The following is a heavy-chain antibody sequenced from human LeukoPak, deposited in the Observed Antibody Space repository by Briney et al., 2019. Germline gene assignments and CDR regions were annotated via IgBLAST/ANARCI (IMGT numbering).Heavy chain of an antibody. J-gene: IGHJ6*02. CDR1: GYTFTGYY. CDR3: ARDPDTVVVPAANGMDV. D-gene: IGHD2-2*01. V-gene: IGHV1-2*02. Sequence: ASVKVSCTASGYTFTGYYMHWVRQAPGQGLEGMGWINPNSGGTNYAQKFQGRVTMTRDTSISTAYMELSRLRSDDTAVYYCARDPDTVVVPAANGMDVWGQGTTVTVSS. CDR2: INPNSGGT.